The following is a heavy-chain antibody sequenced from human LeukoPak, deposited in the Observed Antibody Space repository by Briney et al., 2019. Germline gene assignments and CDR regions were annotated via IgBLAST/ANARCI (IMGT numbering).Heavy chain of an antibody. J-gene: IGHJ4*02. V-gene: IGHV1-69*01. CDR2: IIPIFGTA. CDR3: ARTTPRYCSSTSCYPYFDY. Sequence: GSSVKVSCKASGGTFSSYAISWVRQAPGQGLEWMGGIIPIFGTANYAQKFQGRVTITADESTSTAYMELSSLRSEDTAVYYCARTTPRYCSSTSCYPYFDYWGQGTLVTVSS. D-gene: IGHD2-2*01. CDR1: GGTFSSYA.